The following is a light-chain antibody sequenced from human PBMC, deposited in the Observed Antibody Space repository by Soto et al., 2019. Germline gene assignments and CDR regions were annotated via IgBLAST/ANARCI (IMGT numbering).Light chain of an antibody. V-gene: IGKV3-20*01. CDR2: GAS. CDR1: QSVSNSY. Sequence: EIVLTQSPGTLSLSPGERATLSCRASQSVSNSYLAWYQQQPGQAPRLLIYGASSRATGIPDRFSGSGSGTDFTLTISRLEPEDFAVYYCQQYGGSPPFTFGPGTKVDIK. CDR3: QQYGGSPPFT. J-gene: IGKJ3*01.